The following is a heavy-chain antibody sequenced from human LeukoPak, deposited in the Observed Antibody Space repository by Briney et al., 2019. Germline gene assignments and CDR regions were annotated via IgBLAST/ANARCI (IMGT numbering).Heavy chain of an antibody. CDR3: ARRFAVTTDYYYYYMDV. CDR2: INPSGGST. CDR1: GYTFTSYY. V-gene: IGHV1-46*01. J-gene: IGHJ6*03. Sequence: ASVKVSCKASGYTFTSYYMHWVRQAPGQGLEWVGIINPSGGSTSYAQKFQGRVTMTRDTSTSTVYMELSSLRSEDTAVYYCARRFAVTTDYYYYYMDVWGKGTTVTVSS. D-gene: IGHD4-11*01.